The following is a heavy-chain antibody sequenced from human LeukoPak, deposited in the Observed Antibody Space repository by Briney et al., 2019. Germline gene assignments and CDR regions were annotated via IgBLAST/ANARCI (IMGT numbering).Heavy chain of an antibody. CDR1: GYTFTGYY. CDR3: ARDRGRRSSGPDY. CDR2: INPNSGGT. Sequence: GASVKVSCKASGYTFTGYYMHWVRQAPRQGLEWMGWINPNSGGTNYAQKFQGRVTMTRDTSISTAYMELSRLRSDDTAVYYCARDRGRRSSGPDYWGQGTLVTVSS. D-gene: IGHD3-22*01. V-gene: IGHV1-2*02. J-gene: IGHJ4*02.